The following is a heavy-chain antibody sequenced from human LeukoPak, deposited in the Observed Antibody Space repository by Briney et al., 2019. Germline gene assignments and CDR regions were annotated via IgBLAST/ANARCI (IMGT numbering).Heavy chain of an antibody. CDR1: GFTFSSYS. Sequence: PGGSLRLSCAASGFTFSSYSMNWVRQAPGKGLEWVSSISSSSSYIYYADSVKGRFTISRDNAKNSLYLQMNSLRAEDTAVYYCARATYYYGSGSYFAPDYWGQGTLVTVSS. V-gene: IGHV3-21*01. CDR2: ISSSSSYI. J-gene: IGHJ4*02. D-gene: IGHD3-10*01. CDR3: ARATYYYGSGSYFAPDY.